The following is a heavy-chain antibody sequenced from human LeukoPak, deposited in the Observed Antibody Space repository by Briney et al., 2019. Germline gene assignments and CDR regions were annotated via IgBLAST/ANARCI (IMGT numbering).Heavy chain of an antibody. Sequence: GGSLRLSCAASGFSFSNYGMHWVRQAPGKGLEWVAVISYDGSNKYYADSVKGRFTISRDDSKNTLYLQMNSLRAEDTAVYYCAKEGGGGYYFGYWGQGTLVTVSS. CDR1: GFSFSNYG. CDR2: ISYDGSNK. CDR3: AKEGGGGYYFGY. J-gene: IGHJ4*02. V-gene: IGHV3-30*18. D-gene: IGHD2-15*01.